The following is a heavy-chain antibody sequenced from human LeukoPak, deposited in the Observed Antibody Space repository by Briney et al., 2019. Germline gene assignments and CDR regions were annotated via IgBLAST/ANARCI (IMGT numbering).Heavy chain of an antibody. V-gene: IGHV4-39*07. J-gene: IGHJ5*02. CDR2: IYYSGST. CDR3: ARDKGIAAAGTGVWFDP. CDR1: GGSISSSSYY. D-gene: IGHD6-13*01. Sequence: PSETLSLTCTVSGGSISSSSYYWGWIRQPPGKGLEWIGSIYYSGSTYYNPSLKSRVTISVDASKNQFSLKLSSVTAADTAVYYCARDKGIAAAGTGVWFDPWGQGTLVTVSS.